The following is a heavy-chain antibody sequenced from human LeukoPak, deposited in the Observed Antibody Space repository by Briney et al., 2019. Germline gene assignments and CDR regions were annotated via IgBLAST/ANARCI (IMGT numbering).Heavy chain of an antibody. CDR2: ISYDGSNK. CDR3: AKVGHFGNNYDSSGYPHYYFDY. D-gene: IGHD3-22*01. J-gene: IGHJ4*02. V-gene: IGHV3-30-3*01. CDR1: GFTFSSYA. Sequence: PGGSLRLSCAASGFTFSSYAMHWVRQAPGKGLEWVAVISYDGSNKYYADSVKGRFTISRDNSKNTLYLQMNSLRAEDTAVYYCAKVGHFGNNYDSSGYPHYYFDYWGQGTLVTVSS.